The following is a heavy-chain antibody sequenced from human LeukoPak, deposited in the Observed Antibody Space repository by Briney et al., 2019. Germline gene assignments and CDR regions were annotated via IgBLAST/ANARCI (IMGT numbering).Heavy chain of an antibody. Sequence: ASVKVSCKASGYTFTSYDINWVRQAPRQGLEWMGWMNPNSGNTGYAQKFQGRVTMPRNTSISTAYMELSSLRSEDTAVYYCARASYYYDSSGYYALDYFDYWGQGTLVTVSS. V-gene: IGHV1-8*01. D-gene: IGHD3-22*01. CDR3: ARASYYYDSSGYYALDYFDY. CDR2: MNPNSGNT. CDR1: GYTFTSYD. J-gene: IGHJ4*02.